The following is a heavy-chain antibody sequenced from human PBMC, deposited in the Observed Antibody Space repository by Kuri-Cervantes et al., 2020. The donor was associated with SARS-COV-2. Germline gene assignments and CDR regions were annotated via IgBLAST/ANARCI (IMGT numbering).Heavy chain of an antibody. J-gene: IGHJ4*02. CDR1: GFTLSSYS. CDR2: ISSGSSYI. D-gene: IGHD2-2*01. CDR3: ASLGGTSWHDY. Sequence: GESLKISCAASGFTLSSYSMNWVRQAPGKGLEWVSSISSGSSYIYYADSVKGRFTISRDNAKNTLYLQMNSLRAEDTAVYYCASLGGTSWHDYWGQGTLVTVSS. V-gene: IGHV3-21*01.